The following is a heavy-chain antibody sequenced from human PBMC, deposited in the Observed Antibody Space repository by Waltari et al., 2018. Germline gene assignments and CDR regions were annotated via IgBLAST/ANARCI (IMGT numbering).Heavy chain of an antibody. D-gene: IGHD3-16*01. CDR3: ARVLIRTSGLNFDS. CDR1: DWSISSIGYY. J-gene: IGHJ4*02. Sequence: QQESGPSLVKTSETRSLTCTFSDWSISSIGYYWGWIRLAPGKGLEWIGHIYYSGSSYHNPSLKSRITMSVDSSKNQFSLTLSSVTAADTAVYYCARVLIRTSGLNFDSWGQGSLVTVSS. V-gene: IGHV4-39*07. CDR2: IYYSGSS.